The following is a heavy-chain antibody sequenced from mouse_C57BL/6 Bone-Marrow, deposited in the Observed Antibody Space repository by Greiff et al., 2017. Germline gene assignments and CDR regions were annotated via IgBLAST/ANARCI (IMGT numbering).Heavy chain of an antibody. D-gene: IGHD2-4*01. CDR1: GFTFSSYA. CDR2: ISDGGSYT. J-gene: IGHJ3*01. V-gene: IGHV5-4*01. Sequence: EVHLVESGGGLVKPGGSLKLSCAASGFTFSSYAMSWVRQTPEKRLEWVATISDGGSYTYYPDNVKGRFTISRDNAKNNLYLQMSHLKSEDTAMYYCARGVITTSFAYWGQGTLVTDSA. CDR3: ARGVITTSFAY.